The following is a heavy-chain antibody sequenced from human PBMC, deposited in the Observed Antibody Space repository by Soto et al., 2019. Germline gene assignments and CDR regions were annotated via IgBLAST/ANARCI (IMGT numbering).Heavy chain of an antibody. CDR1: GGSISSSSYS. V-gene: IGHV4-39*01. Sequence: SETLSLTCTVSGGSISSSSYSWGWIRQPPEKGLEWIGSIYYSGSTYYNPSLKSRVTISVDTSKNQFSVKLSSVTAADTAVYYCARHATSYCSGGSCYPGCFDYWGQGTLVTVSS. CDR3: ARHATSYCSGGSCYPGCFDY. D-gene: IGHD2-15*01. J-gene: IGHJ4*02. CDR2: IYYSGST.